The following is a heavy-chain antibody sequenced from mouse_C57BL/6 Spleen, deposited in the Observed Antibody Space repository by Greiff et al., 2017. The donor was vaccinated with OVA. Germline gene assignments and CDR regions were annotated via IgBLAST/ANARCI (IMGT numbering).Heavy chain of an antibody. J-gene: IGHJ3*01. CDR1: GFTFSSYA. CDR2: ISDGGSYT. D-gene: IGHD1-1*01. CDR3: ARDEEGYYYGSSYWFAY. Sequence: VQLKESGGGLVKPGGSLKLSCAASGFTFSSYAMSWVRQTPEKRLEWVATISDGGSYTYYPDNVKGRFTISRDNAKNNLYLQMSHLKSEDTAMYYCARDEEGYYYGSSYWFAYWGQGTLVTVSA. V-gene: IGHV5-4*01.